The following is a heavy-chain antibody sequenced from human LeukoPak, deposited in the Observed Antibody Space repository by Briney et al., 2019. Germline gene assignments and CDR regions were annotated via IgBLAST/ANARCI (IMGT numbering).Heavy chain of an antibody. CDR3: ARETGRDGYKYFDY. CDR1: GYTFTGYY. CDR2: INPNSGGT. Sequence: ASVTVSCKASGYTFTGYYIHWVRQAPGQGLEWMGWINPNSGGTNYAQKFQDRVTMTRDTSISTAYMELSILRSDDTAVYYCARETGRDGYKYFDYWGQGALVTVSS. J-gene: IGHJ4*02. V-gene: IGHV1-2*02. D-gene: IGHD5-24*01.